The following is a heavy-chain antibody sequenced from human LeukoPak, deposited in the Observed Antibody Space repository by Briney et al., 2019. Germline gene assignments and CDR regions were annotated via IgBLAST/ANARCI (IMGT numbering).Heavy chain of an antibody. D-gene: IGHD3-22*01. V-gene: IGHV3-53*05. Sequence: GGSLRLSCAASGFTVSSNYMSWVRQAPGKGLEWVSVIYSGGSTYYADSVKGRFTISRDNSKNTLYLQMNSLRSEDTAVYYCARGVGYYDSSGYHFDYWGQGTLVTVSS. CDR1: GFTVSSNY. CDR2: IYSGGST. CDR3: ARGVGYYDSSGYHFDY. J-gene: IGHJ4*02.